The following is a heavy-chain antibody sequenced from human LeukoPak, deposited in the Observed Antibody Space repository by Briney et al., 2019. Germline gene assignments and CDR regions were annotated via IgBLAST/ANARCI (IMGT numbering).Heavy chain of an antibody. D-gene: IGHD3-3*01. CDR1: GFTFSSYG. V-gene: IGHV3-30*18. Sequence: GRSLRLSCAASGFTFSSYGIQWVRQAPGKGLEWVAVISYDGSNKYYADPVKGRFTISRDNTKNTLYLQMNSLRAEDTAVYYCAKEQGRFWSGYYTYEAFDIWGQGTMVTVSS. CDR3: AKEQGRFWSGYYTYEAFDI. J-gene: IGHJ3*02. CDR2: ISYDGSNK.